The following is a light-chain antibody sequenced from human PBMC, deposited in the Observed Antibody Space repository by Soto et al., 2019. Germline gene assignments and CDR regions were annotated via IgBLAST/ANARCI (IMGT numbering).Light chain of an antibody. CDR2: EVS. CDR3: SSYTSSSTLGHVV. J-gene: IGLJ2*01. Sequence: QSPLTKPASVSGSAGQSINISCTGSSSDVGGYNYVSWYQQHPGKAPKLMIYEVSNRPSGVSNRFSGSKSGNTASLTISGLHVEDDSDYYCSSYTSSSTLGHVVFGGGTKLTVL. CDR1: SSDVGGYNY. V-gene: IGLV2-14*01.